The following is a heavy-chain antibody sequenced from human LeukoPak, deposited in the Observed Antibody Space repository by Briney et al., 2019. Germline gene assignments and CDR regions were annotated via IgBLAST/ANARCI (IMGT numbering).Heavy chain of an antibody. CDR1: GGSFSGYY. CDR3: ARADYYGSGFDY. J-gene: IGHJ4*02. D-gene: IGHD3-10*01. V-gene: IGHV4-34*01. CDR2: INHSGST. Sequence: PSETLSLTCAVYGGSFSGYYWSWIRQPPGKGLEWIGEINHSGSTNYNPSLKSRVTISVDTSKNQFSLKLSSVTAADTAVYYCARADYYGSGFDYWGQGTLVTVSS.